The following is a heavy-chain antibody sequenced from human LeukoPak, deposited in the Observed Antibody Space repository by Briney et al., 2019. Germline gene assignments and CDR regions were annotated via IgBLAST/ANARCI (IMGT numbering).Heavy chain of an antibody. V-gene: IGHV4-38-2*02. D-gene: IGHD3-22*01. CDR2: IYHSGST. CDR3: ARDITTVFSPVRDY. J-gene: IGHJ4*02. CDR1: GYSISSGYY. Sequence: PSETLSLTCTVSGYSISSGYYWGWIRQPPGMGLEWIGSIYHSGSTYYNPSLKSRVTISVDTSKNQFSLKLSSVTAADTAVYYCARDITTVFSPVRDYWGQGTLVTVSS.